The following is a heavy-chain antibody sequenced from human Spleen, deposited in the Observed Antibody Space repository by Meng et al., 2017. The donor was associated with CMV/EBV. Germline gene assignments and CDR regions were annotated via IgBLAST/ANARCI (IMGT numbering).Heavy chain of an antibody. V-gene: IGHV4-39*07. CDR2: IYYSGST. CDR1: GGSISSSSYY. J-gene: IGHJ6*02. D-gene: IGHD6-13*01. Sequence: SETLSLTCTVSGGSISSSSYYWGWIRQPPGKGLEWIGSIYYSGSTYYNPSLKSRVTISVDTSKNQFSLKLSSVTAADTAVYYCASLLRPYSSSWYGDYYYGMDVWGQGTTVTVSS. CDR3: ASLLRPYSSSWYGDYYYGMDV.